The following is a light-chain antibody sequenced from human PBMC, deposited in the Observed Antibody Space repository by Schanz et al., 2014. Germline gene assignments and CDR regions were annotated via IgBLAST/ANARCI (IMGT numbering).Light chain of an antibody. Sequence: QSALTQPASVSGSPGQSITISCTGTGSDVGGYDYVSWYQQHTGKAPKLMIYDVSNRPSGVSNRFSGSKSGNTASLTISGLQAEDEADYYCSSYTSSSTLWVFGGGTKLTVL. J-gene: IGLJ2*01. CDR2: DVS. CDR1: GSDVGGYDY. CDR3: SSYTSSSTLWV. V-gene: IGLV2-14*01.